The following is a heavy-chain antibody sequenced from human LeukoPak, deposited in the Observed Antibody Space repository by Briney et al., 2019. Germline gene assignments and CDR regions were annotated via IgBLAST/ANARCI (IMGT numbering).Heavy chain of an antibody. Sequence: GGPLTLSCAFSGFPLSRYRMSWVPQAPRKGGEWVANIREAGSEKNYVDSVTGRFTISRDNAKNSLYLHMNSLRAEDTAVYYCARTRHGYWGYWGQGTLVTVSS. CDR2: IREAGSEK. CDR3: ARTRHGYWGY. CDR1: GFPLSRYR. J-gene: IGHJ4*02. D-gene: IGHD5-18*01. V-gene: IGHV3-7*05.